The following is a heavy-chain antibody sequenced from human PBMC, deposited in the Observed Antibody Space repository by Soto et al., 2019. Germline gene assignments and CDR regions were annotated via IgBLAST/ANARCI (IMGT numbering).Heavy chain of an antibody. V-gene: IGHV3-23*01. CDR2: ISGSGGST. Sequence: GGSLRLSCAASGFTFSSYAMSWVRQAPGKGLEWVSAISGSGGSTYYADSVKGRFTISRDNSKNTLYLQMNSLRAEDTAVYYCARGRLVTDRFSYYYGMDVWGQGTTVTVSS. D-gene: IGHD6-19*01. J-gene: IGHJ6*02. CDR3: ARGRLVTDRFSYYYGMDV. CDR1: GFTFSSYA.